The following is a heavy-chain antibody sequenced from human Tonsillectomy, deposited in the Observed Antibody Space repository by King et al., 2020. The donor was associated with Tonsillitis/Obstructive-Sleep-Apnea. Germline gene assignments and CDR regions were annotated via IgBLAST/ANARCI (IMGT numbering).Heavy chain of an antibody. CDR1: GSIFSDYS. CDR2: LTTYNGDT. V-gene: IGHV1-18*04. J-gene: IGHJ5*02. CDR3: ARGPLTFWTGYPNWLDP. Sequence: LVQSGAAVPQPGASVLVSCQASGSIFSDYSIAWVRQAPGKGLQWLGWLTTYNGDTKYAPKFQDRVTMTTVTATNTGYMELRSLRSDDTAVYYCARGPLTFWTGYPNWLDPWGQGTLVTVSS. D-gene: IGHD3/OR15-3a*01.